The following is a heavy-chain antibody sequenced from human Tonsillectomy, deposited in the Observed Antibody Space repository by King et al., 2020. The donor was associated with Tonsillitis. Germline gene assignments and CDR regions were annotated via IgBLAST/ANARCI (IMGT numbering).Heavy chain of an antibody. V-gene: IGHV3-23*04. CDR2: TSASGAIT. CDR3: SKNGKTWNDRRYYSYYYIDV. J-gene: IGHJ6*03. D-gene: IGHD1-1*01. Sequence: VQLVESGGGLVQPGGSLRLSCAASWFLFSSYSMSWVRQAPGKGLGWGAVTSASGAITYYADSVMCRFTISRDKSKDSLYLQMNSVRAEDTAVYFCSKNGKTWNDRRYYSYYYIDVWGKGTTVTVAS. CDR1: WFLFSSYS.